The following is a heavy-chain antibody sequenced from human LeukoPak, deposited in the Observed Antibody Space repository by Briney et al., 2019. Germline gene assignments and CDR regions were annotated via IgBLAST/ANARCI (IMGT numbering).Heavy chain of an antibody. D-gene: IGHD5-12*01. J-gene: IGHJ4*02. V-gene: IGHV4-30-4*01. Sequence: SETLSLTCTVSGGSISSGDYYWSWIRQPPVKGLEWIGYIYYSGSTYYNPSLKSRVTISVDTSKNQFSLKLSSVTAADTAVYYCARVAAYSGYDPHYFDYWGQGTLVTVSS. CDR1: GGSISSGDYY. CDR2: IYYSGST. CDR3: ARVAAYSGYDPHYFDY.